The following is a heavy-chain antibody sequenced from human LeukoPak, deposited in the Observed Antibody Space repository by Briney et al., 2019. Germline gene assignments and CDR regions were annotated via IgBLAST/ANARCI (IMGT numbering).Heavy chain of an antibody. CDR3: ARDSIARVVRDAFDI. V-gene: IGHV4-4*02. Sequence: SETLSLTCAVSGGSISSSNWWSWVRQPPGKGQEWNGEIYHSGSTNYNPSLKSRVTISVDKSKNQFSLKLSSVTAADTAVYYCARDSIARVVRDAFDIWGQGTMVTVSS. D-gene: IGHD3-3*01. CDR1: GGSISSSNW. J-gene: IGHJ3*02. CDR2: IYHSGST.